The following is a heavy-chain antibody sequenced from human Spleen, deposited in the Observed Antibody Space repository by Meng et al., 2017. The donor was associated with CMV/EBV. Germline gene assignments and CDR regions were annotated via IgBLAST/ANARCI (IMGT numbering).Heavy chain of an antibody. V-gene: IGHV1-2*02. D-gene: IGHD3-10*01. CDR1: GYTFTDYY. J-gene: IGHJ6*02. CDR2: INPNRGGT. CDR3: ARDGITMVRGEGMDL. Sequence: ASVKVSCKASGYTFTDYYMHWVRQAPGQGLEWMGWINPNRGGTNYAQKFQGRVTITTDESTSTAYMELTGLRSEDTAVYYCARDGITMVRGEGMDLWGQGTTVTVSS.